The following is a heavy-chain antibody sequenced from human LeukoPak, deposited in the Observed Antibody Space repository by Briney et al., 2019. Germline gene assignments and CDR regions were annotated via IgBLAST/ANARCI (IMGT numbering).Heavy chain of an antibody. J-gene: IGHJ4*02. CDR2: IKQDGSEK. Sequence: GGSLRLSCAASGFTFSSYWMSWVRQAPGKGLEWVANIKQDGSEKYYVDSVKGRFTISRDNAKNSLYLQMNSLRAEDTAVYYCARERNLEIAVAGTIFDYWGQGTLVTVSS. CDR3: ARERNLEIAVAGTIFDY. V-gene: IGHV3-7*01. CDR1: GFTFSSYW. D-gene: IGHD6-19*01.